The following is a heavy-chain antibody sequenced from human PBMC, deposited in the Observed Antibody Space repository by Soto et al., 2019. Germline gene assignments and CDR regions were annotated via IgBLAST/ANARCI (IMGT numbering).Heavy chain of an antibody. D-gene: IGHD1-1*01. CDR1: GFTFSNAW. Sequence: PGGSLRLSCAASGFTFSNAWMNWVRQAPGKGLEWVGRIKSKTDGGTTDYAAPVKGRFTISRDDSKNTLYLQMNSLKTEDTAVYYSTSGTEILYGLDVWGQETTVTVSS. J-gene: IGHJ6*02. CDR3: TSGTEILYGLDV. CDR2: IKSKTDGGTT. V-gene: IGHV3-15*07.